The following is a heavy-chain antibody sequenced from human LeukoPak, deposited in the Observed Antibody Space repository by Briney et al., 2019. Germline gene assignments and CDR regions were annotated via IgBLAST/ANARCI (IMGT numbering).Heavy chain of an antibody. D-gene: IGHD3-22*01. CDR2: INPTGGRT. J-gene: IGHJ4*02. V-gene: IGHV1-46*01. Sequence: GASVKVSCKASGYMFPNYYIHWVRQAPGRGLEWMGVINPTGGRTTYAQKFQGSVTMTGDTSTYTVYMELSSLRSEDTAVYYCARGHHYYDSSGSYHFDYWGQGTLVTVSS. CDR3: ARGHHYYDSSGSYHFDY. CDR1: GYMFPNYY.